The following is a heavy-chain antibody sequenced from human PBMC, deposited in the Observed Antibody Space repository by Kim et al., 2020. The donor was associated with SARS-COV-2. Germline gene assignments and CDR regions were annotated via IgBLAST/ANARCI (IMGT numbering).Heavy chain of an antibody. D-gene: IGHD4-17*01. J-gene: IGHJ4*02. V-gene: IGHV1-69*13. Sequence: SVKVSCKASGGTFSSYAISWVRQAPGQGLEWMGGIIPIFGTANYAQKFQGRVTITADESMSTAYMELSSLRSEDTAVYYCARQVTTVNPFDYWGQGTLVTVSS. CDR3: ARQVTTVNPFDY. CDR2: IIPIFGTA. CDR1: GGTFSSYA.